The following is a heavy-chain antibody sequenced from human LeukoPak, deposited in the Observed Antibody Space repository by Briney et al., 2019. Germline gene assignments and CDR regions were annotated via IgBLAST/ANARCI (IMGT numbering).Heavy chain of an antibody. CDR3: AKDRKGWNSNNFDY. Sequence: GGSLRLSCAASGFTFSSYGMHWVRQAPGKGPEWVAFIRYDGSNKYYADSVKGRFTISKDNSKNTLYLQMNSLRAEDTAVYYCAKDRKGWNSNNFDYWGQGTLVTVSS. CDR2: IRYDGSNK. D-gene: IGHD4-11*01. J-gene: IGHJ4*02. CDR1: GFTFSSYG. V-gene: IGHV3-30*02.